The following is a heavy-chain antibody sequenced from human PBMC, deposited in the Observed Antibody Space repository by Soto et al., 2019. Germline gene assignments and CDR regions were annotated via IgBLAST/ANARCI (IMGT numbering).Heavy chain of an antibody. V-gene: IGHV3-33*01. D-gene: IGHD2-15*01. CDR2: IWSDGRNT. CDR1: GFTFSTYG. J-gene: IGHJ4*02. Sequence: GGSLRLSCAASGFTFSTYGMHWVRQAPGKGLEWVADIWSDGRNTHYADSVKGRFTISRDNSKNTVYLQMNSLSAEDTAVYYCARDWVVGWGQGTLVTVSX. CDR3: ARDWVVG.